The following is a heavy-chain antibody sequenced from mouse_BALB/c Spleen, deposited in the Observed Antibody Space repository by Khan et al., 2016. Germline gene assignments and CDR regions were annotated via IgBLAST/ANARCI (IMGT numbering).Heavy chain of an antibody. V-gene: IGHV1S135*01. CDR1: GYAFTSYN. J-gene: IGHJ2*01. CDR3: AREGITTVVAKGLDD. D-gene: IGHD1-1*01. CDR2: IDPYNGGT. Sequence: VQLQQSGPELVKPGASVKVSCKASGYAFTSYNMYWVKQSHGKSLEWIGYIDPYNGGTSYNQKFKGKATLTVDKSSSTAYIHLNSLTSEDSAFYYCAREGITTVVAKGLDDWGQGTTLTVSS.